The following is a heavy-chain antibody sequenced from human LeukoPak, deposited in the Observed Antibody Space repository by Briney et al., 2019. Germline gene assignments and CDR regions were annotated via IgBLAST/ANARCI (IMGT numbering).Heavy chain of an antibody. Sequence: ASVKVSCKVSGYTLTELSMHWVRQAPGKGLEWMGGIDPEDGETIYAQKFQGRVTMTEDTSTDTAYMELSSLRSEDTAVYYCATTSSLGSMYYYDSSPYGAFDIWGQGTMVTVSS. D-gene: IGHD3-22*01. CDR1: GYTLTELS. CDR3: ATTSSLGSMYYYDSSPYGAFDI. J-gene: IGHJ3*02. CDR2: IDPEDGET. V-gene: IGHV1-24*01.